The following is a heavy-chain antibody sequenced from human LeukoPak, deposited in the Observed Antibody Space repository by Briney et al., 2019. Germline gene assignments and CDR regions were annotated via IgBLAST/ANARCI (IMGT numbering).Heavy chain of an antibody. D-gene: IGHD6-19*01. J-gene: IGHJ4*02. CDR1: GFTFNDYA. Sequence: GGSLRLSCAASGFTFNDYAMHWVRQAPGKGLEWVSGISWNSGSIGYADSVKGRFTISRDNAKNSLYLQMNSLRAEDTALYYCAKGPSIAVAGHEFDYWGQGTLVTVSS. V-gene: IGHV3-9*01. CDR3: AKGPSIAVAGHEFDY. CDR2: ISWNSGSI.